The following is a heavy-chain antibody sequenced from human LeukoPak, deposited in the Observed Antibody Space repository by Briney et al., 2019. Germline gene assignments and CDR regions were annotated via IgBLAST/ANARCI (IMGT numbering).Heavy chain of an antibody. J-gene: IGHJ4*02. Sequence: PGRSLRLSCAASGFTFSSYAMHWVRQAPGKGLEWVAVISYDGSNKYYAYSVKGRFTISRDNSKNTLYLQMNSLRAEDTAVYYCARVSAPGIHFDYWGQGTLVTVSS. V-gene: IGHV3-30*04. CDR2: ISYDGSNK. D-gene: IGHD1-26*01. CDR3: ARVSAPGIHFDY. CDR1: GFTFSSYA.